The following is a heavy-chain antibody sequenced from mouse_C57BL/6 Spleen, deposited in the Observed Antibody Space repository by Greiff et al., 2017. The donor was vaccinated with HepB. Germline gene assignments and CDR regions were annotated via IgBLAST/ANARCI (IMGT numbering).Heavy chain of an antibody. D-gene: IGHD2-2*01. CDR2: FYPGSGSI. CDR3: ARHEDYGYDEYYYAMDY. Sequence: QVQLKESGAELVKPGASVKLSCKASGYTFTEYTIHWVKQRSGQGLEWIGWFYPGSGSIKYNEKFKDKATLTADKSSSTVYMELSRLTSEDSAVYFCARHEDYGYDEYYYAMDYWGQGTSVTVSS. J-gene: IGHJ4*01. V-gene: IGHV1-62-2*01. CDR1: GYTFTEYT.